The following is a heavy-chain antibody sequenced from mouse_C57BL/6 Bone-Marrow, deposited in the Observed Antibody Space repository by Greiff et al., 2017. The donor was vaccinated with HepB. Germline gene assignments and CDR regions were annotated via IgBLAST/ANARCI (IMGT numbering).Heavy chain of an antibody. V-gene: IGHV10-1*01. CDR2: IRSKSNNYAT. D-gene: IGHD2-4*01. J-gene: IGHJ2*01. CDR3: VRDYDDPYFDY. Sequence: GGGLVQPKGSLKLSCAASGFSFNTYAMNWVRQAPGKGLEWVARIRSKSNNYATYYADSVKDRFTISRDDSESMLYLQMNNLKTEDTAMYYCVRDYDDPYFDYWGQGTTLTVSS. CDR1: GFSFNTYA.